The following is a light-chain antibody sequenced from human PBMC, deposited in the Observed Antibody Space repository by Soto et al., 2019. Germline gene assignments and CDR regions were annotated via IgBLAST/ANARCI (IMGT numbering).Light chain of an antibody. CDR2: EVT. CDR3: SSYASSSRYV. Sequence: QSALTRPASVSGSPGQSITISCTGTSSDVGGYNYVSWYQQHPGKAPKLMIYEVTNRPSGVSTRFSGSKSGNTASLTISGLQAEDEADYYCSSYASSSRYVFGTGTKVTVL. V-gene: IGLV2-14*01. CDR1: SSDVGGYNY. J-gene: IGLJ1*01.